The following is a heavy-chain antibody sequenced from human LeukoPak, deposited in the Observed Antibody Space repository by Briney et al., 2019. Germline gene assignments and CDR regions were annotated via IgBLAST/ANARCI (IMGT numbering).Heavy chain of an antibody. CDR1: GYSLSSNSPA. V-gene: IGHV6-1*01. D-gene: IGHD5-24*01. CDR3: ARDDKDGYIDY. J-gene: IGHJ4*02. CDR2: TYYRSKWKN. Sequence: SQTLSLTCAISGYSLSSNSPAWNWIRQSPSRGLQRLGRTYYRSKWKNDYAVSVKSRITINPDTSKNQFSLQVNSVTPEDTAVYYCARDDKDGYIDYWGQGTLVTVSS.